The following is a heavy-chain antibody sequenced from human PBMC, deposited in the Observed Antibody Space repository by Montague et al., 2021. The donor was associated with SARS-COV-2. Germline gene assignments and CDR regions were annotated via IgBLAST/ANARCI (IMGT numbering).Heavy chain of an antibody. J-gene: IGHJ6*02. Sequence: SETLSLTCSVSGGSLSSFYWSWIRQPPGKGLEYIGYVHYSGSTNFSPSLNSRVPISLDTSKNQFSLNLRSVTTADTAVYYCARVDESGVFSVCYYGLDVWGQGTTVTVSS. D-gene: IGHD5/OR15-5a*01. V-gene: IGHV4-59*01. CDR3: ARVDESGVFSVCYYGLDV. CDR2: VHYSGST. CDR1: GGSLSSFY.